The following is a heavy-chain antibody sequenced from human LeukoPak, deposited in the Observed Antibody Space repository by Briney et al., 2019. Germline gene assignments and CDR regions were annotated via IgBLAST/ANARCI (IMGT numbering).Heavy chain of an antibody. Sequence: WIGYIYYSGSTNYNPSLKSRVTISVDTSKNQFSLKLSSVTAADTAVYYCARDELGLDAFDIWGQGTMVTVSS. CDR2: IYYSGST. J-gene: IGHJ3*02. V-gene: IGHV4-59*01. D-gene: IGHD6-13*01. CDR3: ARDELGLDAFDI.